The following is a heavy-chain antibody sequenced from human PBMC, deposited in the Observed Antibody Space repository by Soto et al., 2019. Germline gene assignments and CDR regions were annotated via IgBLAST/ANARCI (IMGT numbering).Heavy chain of an antibody. CDR2: IKSKAFGGTP. J-gene: IGHJ4*02. V-gene: IGHV3-49*03. CDR3: TRDHYGRGFSSGAFDS. CDR1: GFTFGDYA. D-gene: IGHD5-18*01. Sequence: GGSLRLSCTPYGFTFGDYAMNWFGPAPGKGLEWVGFIKSKAFGGTPEYAASVKGRFTISRDDSMSIAYLQMSSLKTDDTAVYYCTRDHYGRGFSSGAFDSWGQGT.